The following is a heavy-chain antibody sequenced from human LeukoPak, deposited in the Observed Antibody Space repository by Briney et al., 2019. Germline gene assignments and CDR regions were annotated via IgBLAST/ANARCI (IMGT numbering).Heavy chain of an antibody. D-gene: IGHD3-16*02. CDR1: GFTFSSYW. Sequence: GGSLRLSCAASGFTFSSYWMSWVRQAPGKGLEWVANIKQDGSEKYYVDSVKGRFTISRDNAKNSLYLQMNSLRAEDTAVYYFAKWVIGDAFDIWGQGTMVTVSS. J-gene: IGHJ3*02. CDR3: AKWVIGDAFDI. V-gene: IGHV3-7*01. CDR2: IKQDGSEK.